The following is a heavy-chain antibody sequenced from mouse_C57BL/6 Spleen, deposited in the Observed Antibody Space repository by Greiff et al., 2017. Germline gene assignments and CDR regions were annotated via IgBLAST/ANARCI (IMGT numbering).Heavy chain of an antibody. CDR2: ISNGGGST. CDR3: ARQPYSNYGYFDV. Sequence: DVKLQESGGGLVQPGGSLKLSCAASGFTFSDYYMYWVRQTPEKRLEWVAYISNGGGSTYYPDTVKGRFTISRDNAKNTLYLQMSRLKSEDTAMYYCARQPYSNYGYFDVWGTGTTVTVSS. J-gene: IGHJ1*03. D-gene: IGHD2-5*01. V-gene: IGHV5-12*01. CDR1: GFTFSDYY.